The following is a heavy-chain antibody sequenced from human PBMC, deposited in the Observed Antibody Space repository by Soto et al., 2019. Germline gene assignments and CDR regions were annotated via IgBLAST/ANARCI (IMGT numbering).Heavy chain of an antibody. V-gene: IGHV1-3*01. D-gene: IGHD2-2*01. J-gene: IGHJ5*02. CDR2: INAGNGNT. CDR3: ARDSPAARGDWFDP. Sequence: PEQRLEWMGWINAGNGNTKYSQKFQGRVTITRDTSASTAYMELSSLRSEDTAVYYCARDSPAARGDWFDPWGQRTLLTVYS.